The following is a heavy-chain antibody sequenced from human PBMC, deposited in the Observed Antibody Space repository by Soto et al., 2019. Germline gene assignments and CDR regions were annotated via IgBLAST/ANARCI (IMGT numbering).Heavy chain of an antibody. Sequence: EVQLVESGGGLVQPGRSLRLSCVASGFTADDYAMHWVRQAPGKGLEWVSGISSNSDTIDYGDSVKGRFTISRDNAKNPLFLQMNSLRTEDTALYYCAKDMKWGGMTTIHYFDSWGQGTLVTVSS. D-gene: IGHD4-17*01. CDR1: GFTADDYA. V-gene: IGHV3-9*02. CDR3: AKDMKWGGMTTIHYFDS. CDR2: ISSNSDTI. J-gene: IGHJ4*02.